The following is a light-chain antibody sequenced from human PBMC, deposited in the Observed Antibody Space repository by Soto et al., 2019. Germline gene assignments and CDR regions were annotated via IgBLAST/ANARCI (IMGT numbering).Light chain of an antibody. CDR3: SSYTSSSTDI. CDR1: GSDVGGYDY. CDR2: EVS. V-gene: IGLV2-14*01. J-gene: IGLJ1*01. Sequence: SVMTQPSPVSASPGQSITISCTGTGSDVGGYDYVSWYPQHPGKEPKLMIYEVSNRPSGVSNRFSGSKSGNTVSLTLSGLQAEDEADYCCSSYTSSSTDIFGTGT.